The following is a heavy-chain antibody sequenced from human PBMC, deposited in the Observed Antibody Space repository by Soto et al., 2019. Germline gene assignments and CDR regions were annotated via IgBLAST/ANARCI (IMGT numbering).Heavy chain of an antibody. D-gene: IGHD4-17*01. V-gene: IGHV1-3*01. J-gene: IGHJ4*02. Sequence: ASVKVSCKASGYTFTSYAMHWVRQAPGQRLEWMGWINAGNGNTKYSQKFQSRVTITRDTSASTAYMELSSLRSEDTAVYYCARSGRGFSDYGDLVYWGQGTLVTVSS. CDR2: INAGNGNT. CDR3: ARSGRGFSDYGDLVY. CDR1: GYTFTSYA.